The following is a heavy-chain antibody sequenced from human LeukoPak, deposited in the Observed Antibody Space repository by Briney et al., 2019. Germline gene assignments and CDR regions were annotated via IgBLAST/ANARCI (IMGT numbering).Heavy chain of an antibody. CDR3: ARVFRRGVYNYDGFDI. V-gene: IGHV4-59*08. CDR2: IYYSGST. D-gene: IGHD5-24*01. Sequence: PSETLSLTCTVSGGSISSYYWSWIRQPPGKGLEWIGYIYYSGSTNYSPSLESRVTISIDTSKNQFSLRLSSVTAADSAVYFCARVFRRGVYNYDGFDIWGQGTTVTVSS. J-gene: IGHJ3*02. CDR1: GGSISSYY.